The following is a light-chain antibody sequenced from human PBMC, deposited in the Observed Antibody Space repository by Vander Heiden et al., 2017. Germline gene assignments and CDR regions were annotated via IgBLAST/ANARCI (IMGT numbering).Light chain of an antibody. J-gene: IGKJ1*01. V-gene: IGKV3-15*01. CDR1: QRVSSN. CDR2: GAS. CDR3: QQYNNWPRWT. Sequence: EIVMTQSPATLSVSPEERATLSCRASQRVSSNLAWYQQKPGQAPRLLIYGASTRATGIPARFSGSGSGTEFTLTISSLQSEDFAVYYCQQYNNWPRWTFGQGTKVEIK.